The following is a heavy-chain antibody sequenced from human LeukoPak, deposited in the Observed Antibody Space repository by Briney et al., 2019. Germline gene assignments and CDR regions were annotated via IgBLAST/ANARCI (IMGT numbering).Heavy chain of an antibody. Sequence: AETLSLTCTASGGPISSSSNYWGCNRQRPGQELEWTGSSYYSGSTYSNPSLNSCITITVDTYKTQFSLKLRSVTAAHTAVYYCARRGRLMGYWGQGTLVTVSS. CDR3: ARRGRLMGY. J-gene: IGHJ4*02. D-gene: IGHD2-8*01. CDR2: SYYSGST. CDR1: GGPISSSSNY. V-gene: IGHV4-39*07.